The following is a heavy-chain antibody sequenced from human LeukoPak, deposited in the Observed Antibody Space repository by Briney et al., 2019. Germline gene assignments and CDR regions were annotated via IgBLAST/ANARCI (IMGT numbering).Heavy chain of an antibody. J-gene: IGHJ5*02. CDR1: GGSISSSSYY. D-gene: IGHD6-19*01. V-gene: IGHV4-39*07. Sequence: SETLSLTCTVSGGSISSSSYYWGWIRQPPGKGLEWIGSIYYSGSTYYNPSLKSRVTISVDTSKNQFSLKLSSVTAADTAVYYCARSVAVAGTYNWFDPWGQGTLVTVSS. CDR2: IYYSGST. CDR3: ARSVAVAGTYNWFDP.